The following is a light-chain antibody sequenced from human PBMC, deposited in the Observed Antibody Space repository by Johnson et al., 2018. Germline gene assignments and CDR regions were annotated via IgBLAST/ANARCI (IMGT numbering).Light chain of an antibody. CDR1: SSNIGNNY. Sequence: QSVLTQPPSVSAAPGQKVTISCSGSSSNIGNNYVSWYQQLPGTAPKLLIYENNKRPSGIHDRFYGSKSGTSATLGITGLQTGDEADYYVGTWDSRLSAGNVFGTGTKVTVL. J-gene: IGLJ1*01. V-gene: IGLV1-51*02. CDR2: ENN. CDR3: GTWDSRLSAGNV.